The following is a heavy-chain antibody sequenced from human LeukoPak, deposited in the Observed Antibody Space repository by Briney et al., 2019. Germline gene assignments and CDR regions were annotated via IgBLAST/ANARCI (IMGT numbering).Heavy chain of an antibody. D-gene: IGHD1-26*01. J-gene: IGHJ4*02. Sequence: PSETLSLTCTVSGGSISSSSYYWSWIRQPAGKGLEWIGRIYTSGSTNYNPSLKSRVTISVDTSKSQFSLKLSSVTAADTAVYYCARVGATFDYWGQGTLVTVSS. V-gene: IGHV4-61*02. CDR2: IYTSGST. CDR3: ARVGATFDY. CDR1: GGSISSSSYY.